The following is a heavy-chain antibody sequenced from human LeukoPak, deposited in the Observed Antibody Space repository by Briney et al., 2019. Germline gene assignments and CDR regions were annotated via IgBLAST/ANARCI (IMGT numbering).Heavy chain of an antibody. V-gene: IGHV1-2*02. CDR2: INPNSGGT. D-gene: IGHD5-12*01. CDR3: ARVRGNSGYALR. J-gene: IGHJ4*02. Sequence: ASVKVSCKAPGYTFTAYYMHWVRQAPGQGLEWMGWINPNSGGTNYAQKFQGRVTMTRDTPISTAYMELSGLKSDDTAMYYCARVRGNSGYALRWGQGTLVTVSS. CDR1: GYTFTAYY.